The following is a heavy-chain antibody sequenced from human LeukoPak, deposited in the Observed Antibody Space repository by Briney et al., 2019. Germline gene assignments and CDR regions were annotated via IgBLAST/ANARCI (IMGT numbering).Heavy chain of an antibody. D-gene: IGHD1-26*01. CDR2: IYYSGST. Sequence: SETLSLTCTVSGGSISSSSYYWGWIRQPPGKGLEWIGSIYYSGSTNYNPSLKSRVTISVDTSKNQFSLKLSSVTAADSAVYYCARTSGRYPFEYWGQGTLVTVSS. CDR3: ARTSGRYPFEY. J-gene: IGHJ4*02. V-gene: IGHV4-39*07. CDR1: GGSISSSSYY.